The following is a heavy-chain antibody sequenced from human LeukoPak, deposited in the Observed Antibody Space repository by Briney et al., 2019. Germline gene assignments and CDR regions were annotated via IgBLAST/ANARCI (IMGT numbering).Heavy chain of an antibody. CDR2: IYPGDSDT. V-gene: IGHV5-51*01. CDR1: GYSFTSYW. D-gene: IGHD3-22*01. J-gene: IGHJ3*02. CDR3: ARHPYYYDSSGYGDDAFDI. Sequence: GESLKISCKGSGYSFTSYWIGWVRQMPGKGLEWMGIIYPGDSDTRYSPSFQGQVTISADKSISTAYLQWSSLKASDTAKYYCARHPYYYDSSGYGDDAFDIWGQGTMVTVSS.